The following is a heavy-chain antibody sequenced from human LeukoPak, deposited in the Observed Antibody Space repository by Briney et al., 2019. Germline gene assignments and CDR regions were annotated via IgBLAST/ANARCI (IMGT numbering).Heavy chain of an antibody. V-gene: IGHV3-30*02. J-gene: IGHJ6*03. CDR3: AKGGINYDFWSGYVLSYMDV. CDR1: GFTFSSSV. CDR2: IRYDGSNK. D-gene: IGHD3-3*01. Sequence: PGGSLRLSCTASGFTFSSSVIHWVRQAPGKGLEWVAFIRYDGSNKYYADSVKGRFTISRDNSKNTLYLQMNSLRAEDTAVYYCAKGGINYDFWSGYVLSYMDVWGKGTTVTVSS.